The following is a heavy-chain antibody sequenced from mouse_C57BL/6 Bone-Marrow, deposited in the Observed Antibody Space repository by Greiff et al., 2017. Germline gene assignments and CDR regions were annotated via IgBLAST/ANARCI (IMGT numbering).Heavy chain of an antibody. CDR2: IDPENGDT. CDR1: GFNIKDDY. V-gene: IGHV14-4*01. Sequence: VQLKESGAELVRPGASVKLSCTASGFNIKDDYMHWVKQRPEQGLEWIGWIDPENGDTEYASKFQGKATITADTSSNTAYLQLSSLTSEDTAVYYCTTWVLPNYCDYWGQGTTLTVSS. J-gene: IGHJ2*01. D-gene: IGHD2-3*01. CDR3: TTWVLPNYCDY.